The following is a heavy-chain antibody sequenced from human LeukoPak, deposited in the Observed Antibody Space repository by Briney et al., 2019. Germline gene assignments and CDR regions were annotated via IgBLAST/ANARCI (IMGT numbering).Heavy chain of an antibody. Sequence: GGSLRLSCAASGFTFSSYGMHWVRQAPGKGLEWVAFIRYDGSNKYYADSVKGRFTISRDNSKNTLYLQMNSLRAGDTAVYYCAKEYYYDSSGYYYECYFDYWGQGTLVTVSS. CDR1: GFTFSSYG. J-gene: IGHJ4*02. CDR2: IRYDGSNK. D-gene: IGHD3-22*01. CDR3: AKEYYYDSSGYYYECYFDY. V-gene: IGHV3-30*02.